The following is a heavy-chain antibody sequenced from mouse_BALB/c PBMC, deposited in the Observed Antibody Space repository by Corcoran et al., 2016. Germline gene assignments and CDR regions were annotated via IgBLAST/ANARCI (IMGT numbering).Heavy chain of an antibody. CDR2: INTYTGEP. Sequence: QIQLVQSGPELKKPGETVKISCKASGYTFTNYGMNWVKQAPGKGLKWMGWINTYTGEPTYADDFKGRFAFSFETSASTADCQINILKNEDMATYFCESHTMITTIPFAYWGQGTLVTVSA. J-gene: IGHJ3*01. CDR1: GYTFTNYG. V-gene: IGHV9-1*02. D-gene: IGHD2-4*01. CDR3: ESHTMITTIPFAY.